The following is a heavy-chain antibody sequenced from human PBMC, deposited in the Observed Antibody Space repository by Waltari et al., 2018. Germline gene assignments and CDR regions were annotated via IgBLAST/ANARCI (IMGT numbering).Heavy chain of an antibody. D-gene: IGHD2-21*01. CDR3: ARDRDWAFDI. J-gene: IGHJ3*02. CDR2: ISGDSGSI. V-gene: IGHV3-48*04. CDR1: GFPFRGYS. Sequence: EVQLVESGGGLVQPGGSLRLSCAASGFPFRGYSMRWFRQDPGKGLEWVSYISGDSGSIHDADSVKGRITVSRDNAKNSLYLQMSSLTAEDTAVFYCARDRDWAFDIWGQGTMVTVSS.